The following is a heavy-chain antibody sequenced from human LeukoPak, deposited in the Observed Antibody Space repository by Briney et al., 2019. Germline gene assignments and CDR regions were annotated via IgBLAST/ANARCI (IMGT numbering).Heavy chain of an antibody. V-gene: IGHV4-34*01. CDR3: ARGYGSGTDY. CDR1: GGSFSGYY. J-gene: IGHJ4*02. CDR2: INHSGST. Sequence: SETLSLTCAVYGGSFSGYYWSWIRQPPGKGLEWIGEINHSGSTNYNPSLKSRVTISVGTSKNQFSLKLSSVTAADTAVYYCARGYGSGTDYWGQGTLVTVSS. D-gene: IGHD3-10*01.